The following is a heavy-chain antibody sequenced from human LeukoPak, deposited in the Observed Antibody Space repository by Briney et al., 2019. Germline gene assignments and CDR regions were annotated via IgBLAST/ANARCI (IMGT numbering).Heavy chain of an antibody. CDR2: INPSGGST. V-gene: IGHV1-46*01. D-gene: IGHD6-19*01. Sequence: ASVKVSCKASGYTFTSYYMHWVRQAPGQGLEWMGIINPSGGSTSYAQKFQGRVAMTRDMSTSTVYMELSSLRSEDTAVYYCARARGIAVAETDYWGQGTLVTVSS. J-gene: IGHJ4*02. CDR1: GYTFTSYY. CDR3: ARARGIAVAETDY.